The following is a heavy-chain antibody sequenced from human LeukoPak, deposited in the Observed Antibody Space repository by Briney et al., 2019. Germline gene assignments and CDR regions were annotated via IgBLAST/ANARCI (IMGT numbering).Heavy chain of an antibody. CDR3: ARSAEHCNNGVCFTDYYMDV. J-gene: IGHJ6*03. D-gene: IGHD2-8*01. CDR1: GYTFSGSY. CDR2: INPNSGDT. V-gene: IGHV1-2*06. Sequence: ASVKVSRKASGYTFSGSYIHWVRQAPGQGLEWLGRINPNSGDTNYAQNLHGRVTMIRDTSITTAYMELNSLTSDDTAVYFCARSAEHCNNGVCFTDYYMDVWGKGTTVTVSS.